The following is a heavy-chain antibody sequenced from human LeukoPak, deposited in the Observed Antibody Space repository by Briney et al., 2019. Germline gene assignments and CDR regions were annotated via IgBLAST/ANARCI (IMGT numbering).Heavy chain of an antibody. Sequence: PGGSLRLSCAASGFTFSSYDMYWVRQATGKGLEWVSSITTAGDTYYPGSVKGRFTISRENDKNSLYLQMNSLRAGDTAVYSCARRVGSWYFDLWGRGTLVTVSS. J-gene: IGHJ2*01. CDR3: ARRVGSWYFDL. CDR2: ITTAGDT. CDR1: GFTFSSYD. V-gene: IGHV3-13*04. D-gene: IGHD1-26*01.